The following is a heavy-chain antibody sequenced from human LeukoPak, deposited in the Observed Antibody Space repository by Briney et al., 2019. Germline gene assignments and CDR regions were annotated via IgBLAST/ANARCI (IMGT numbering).Heavy chain of an antibody. CDR3: ARGRVKYQLLSAFDI. D-gene: IGHD2-2*01. Sequence: PSETLSLTCTVPGGSISSYYWSWIRQPPGKGLEWIGYIYYSGSTNYNPSLKSRVTISVDTSKSHFSLRLYSVTAADTAVYYCARGRVKYQLLSAFDIWGQGTMVTVSS. J-gene: IGHJ3*02. CDR2: IYYSGST. CDR1: GGSISSYY. V-gene: IGHV4-59*01.